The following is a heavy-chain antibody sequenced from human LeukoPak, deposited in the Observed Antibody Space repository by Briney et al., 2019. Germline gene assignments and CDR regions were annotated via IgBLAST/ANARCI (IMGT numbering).Heavy chain of an antibody. Sequence: PSETLSLTCAVSGGSISSGGYSWSWIRQPLGKGLEWIGYIYHTGSTYYNPSLKSRVTISVDTSKNQFSLRLSSVTAADTAVYYCARLQYCSGTSCYWFDPWGQGTLVTASS. J-gene: IGHJ5*02. V-gene: IGHV4-30-2*01. CDR2: IYHTGST. D-gene: IGHD2-2*01. CDR1: GGSISSGGYS. CDR3: ARLQYCSGTSCYWFDP.